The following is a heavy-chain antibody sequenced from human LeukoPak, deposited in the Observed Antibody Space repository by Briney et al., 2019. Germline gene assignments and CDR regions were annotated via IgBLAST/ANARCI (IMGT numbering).Heavy chain of an antibody. D-gene: IGHD3-10*01. CDR1: GFIFSTYA. Sequence: GGSLRLSCGASGFIFSTYAMHWVRQAPGKGLEWVAVISYTGSNKNYADSVKGRFTISRDNSKNTLFLQMNSLRAEDTAVYYCAGGGFGEAYYYYYYMDVWGKGTTVTVSS. J-gene: IGHJ6*03. CDR2: ISYTGSNK. CDR3: AGGGFGEAYYYYYYMDV. V-gene: IGHV3-30*04.